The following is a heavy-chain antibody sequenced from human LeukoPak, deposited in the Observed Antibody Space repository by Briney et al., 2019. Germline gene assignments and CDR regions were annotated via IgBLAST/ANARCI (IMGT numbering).Heavy chain of an antibody. J-gene: IGHJ3*02. Sequence: SVNVSCKASGGNFNNYAVNWVRQAPGQGLQWMGRIIPALDRANYAHNFQGRLTITADKSTKTAYMELSSLRSEDTGLYFCARRTDAVDDAFDIWGQGTMLTVSS. D-gene: IGHD3/OR15-3a*01. CDR2: IIPALDRA. CDR1: GGNFNNYA. CDR3: ARRTDAVDDAFDI. V-gene: IGHV1-69*04.